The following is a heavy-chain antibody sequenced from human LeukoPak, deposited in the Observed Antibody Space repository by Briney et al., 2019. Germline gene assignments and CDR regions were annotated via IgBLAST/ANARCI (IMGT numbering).Heavy chain of an antibody. CDR3: ARVREQQLVG. D-gene: IGHD6-13*01. CDR1: GGSFSGYY. Sequence: PSETLSLTCAVYGGSFSGYYWSWIRQPPGKGLEWIGEINHSGSTNYNPSLKSRVTISVDTSKNQFSLKLSSVTAADTAVYYCARVREQQLVGWGQGTLVTVSS. CDR2: INHSGST. J-gene: IGHJ4*02. V-gene: IGHV4-34*01.